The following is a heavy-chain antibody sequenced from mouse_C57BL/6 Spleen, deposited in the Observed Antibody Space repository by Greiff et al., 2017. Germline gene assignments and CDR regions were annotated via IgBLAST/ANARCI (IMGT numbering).Heavy chain of an antibody. Sequence: QVQLKQSGPELVKPGASVKISCKASGYAFSSSWMNWVKQRPGKGLEWIGRIYPGDGDTNYNGKFKGKATLTADKSSSTAYMQLSSLTSEDSAVYFCARRGGAYWGQGTLVTVSA. V-gene: IGHV1-82*01. CDR1: GYAFSSSW. CDR2: IYPGDGDT. CDR3: ARRGGAY. J-gene: IGHJ3*01.